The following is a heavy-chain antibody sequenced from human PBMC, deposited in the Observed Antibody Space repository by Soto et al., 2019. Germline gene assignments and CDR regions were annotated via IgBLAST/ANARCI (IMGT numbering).Heavy chain of an antibody. V-gene: IGHV1-69*13. CDR1: GGTFSSYA. Sequence: SVKVSCKASGGTFSSYAISWVRQAPGQGLEWMGGIIPIFGTANYAQKFQGRVTIAADESTSTAYMELSSLRSEDTAMYYCARDSRDIVLMVYAASSGMDVWGQGTTVTVSS. CDR3: ARDSRDIVLMVYAASSGMDV. J-gene: IGHJ6*02. D-gene: IGHD2-8*01. CDR2: IIPIFGTA.